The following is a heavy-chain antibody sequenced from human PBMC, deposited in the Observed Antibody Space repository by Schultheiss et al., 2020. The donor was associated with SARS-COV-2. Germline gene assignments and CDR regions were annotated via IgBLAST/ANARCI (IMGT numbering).Heavy chain of an antibody. V-gene: IGHV4-59*01. J-gene: IGHJ3*02. Sequence: SQTLSLTCTVSGGSISSYYWSWIRQPPGKGLEWIGYIYYSGSTNYNPSLKSRVTISVDTSKNQFSLKLSSVTAADTAVYYCARVQVGATGYAFDIWGQGTTVTVSS. D-gene: IGHD1-26*01. CDR3: ARVQVGATGYAFDI. CDR1: GGSISSYY. CDR2: IYYSGST.